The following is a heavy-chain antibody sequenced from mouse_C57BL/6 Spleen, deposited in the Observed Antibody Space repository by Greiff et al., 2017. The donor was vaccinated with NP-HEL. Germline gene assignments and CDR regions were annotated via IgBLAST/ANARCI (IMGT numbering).Heavy chain of an antibody. CDR1: GYTFTSYW. J-gene: IGHJ1*03. CDR2: IDPSDSET. CDR3: ARLGYDCDRYFDV. D-gene: IGHD2-4*01. V-gene: IGHV1-52*01. Sequence: VQLQQPGAELVRPGSSVKLSCKASGYTFTSYWMHWVKQRPIQGLEWIGNIDPSDSETHYNQKFKNKATLTVDKSSSTAYMQLRSLTAEDAAVYYCARLGYDCDRYFDVWGTGTTVTVSS.